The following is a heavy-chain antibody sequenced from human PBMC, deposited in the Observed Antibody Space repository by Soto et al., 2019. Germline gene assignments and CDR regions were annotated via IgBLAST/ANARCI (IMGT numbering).Heavy chain of an antibody. D-gene: IGHD3-22*01. J-gene: IGHJ4*02. V-gene: IGHV1-69*13. Sequence: SVKVSCKASGGTFSSYAISWVRQAPGQGLEWMGGIIPIFGTANYAQKFQGRVTITADESTSTAYMELSSLRSEDTAVYYCARDHRHYDSSGYYSGGHFDYWGQGTLVTVSS. CDR2: IIPIFGTA. CDR1: GGTFSSYA. CDR3: ARDHRHYDSSGYYSGGHFDY.